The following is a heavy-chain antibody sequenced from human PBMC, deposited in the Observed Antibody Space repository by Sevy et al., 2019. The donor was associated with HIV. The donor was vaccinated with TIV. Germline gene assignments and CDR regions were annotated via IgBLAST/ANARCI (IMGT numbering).Heavy chain of an antibody. CDR3: ARDRDGSGSSGGYGMDV. Sequence: GGCLRLSCVGSGITFSYYSMSWVRQAPGKGLEWVSSISSSSSNIYYADSVKGRFTISRDNAKKSLYLQMNSLRAEDTAVYYCARDRDGSGSSGGYGMDVWGQGTTVTVSS. V-gene: IGHV3-21*01. J-gene: IGHJ6*02. CDR1: GITFSYYS. D-gene: IGHD3-10*01. CDR2: ISSSSSNI.